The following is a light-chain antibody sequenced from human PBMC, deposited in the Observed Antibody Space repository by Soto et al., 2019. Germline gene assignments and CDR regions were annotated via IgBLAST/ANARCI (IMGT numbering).Light chain of an antibody. CDR3: QQYGSSPLT. Sequence: EIVFTQSPGTPSLSPGGKATPSRRASQSVSSSYLAWYQQKPGQPPRLLIYGASSRSTGIPDRFSGTGSGTDFTLTISRLEPEDFAVYYCQQYGSSPLTFGQGTKVDIK. J-gene: IGKJ1*01. V-gene: IGKV3-20*01. CDR2: GAS. CDR1: QSVSSSY.